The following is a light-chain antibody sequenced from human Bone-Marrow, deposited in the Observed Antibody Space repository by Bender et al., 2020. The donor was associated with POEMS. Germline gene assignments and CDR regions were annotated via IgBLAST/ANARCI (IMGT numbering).Light chain of an antibody. Sequence: QSVLTQAPSASATPGQRVTISCSGGSSNIGAHAVNWYQHLPGTAPKLLIYSSHRRPSEVPDRFSGSRSGTSASLAISGLQSEDEADYYCAVWDDSLNGWVFGGGTKLTVL. J-gene: IGLJ3*02. CDR3: AVWDDSLNGWV. CDR2: SSH. CDR1: SSNIGAHA. V-gene: IGLV1-44*01.